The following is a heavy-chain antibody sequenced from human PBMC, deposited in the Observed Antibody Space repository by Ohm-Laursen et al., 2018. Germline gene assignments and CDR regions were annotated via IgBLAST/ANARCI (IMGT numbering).Heavy chain of an antibody. Sequence: SLRLSCAASGFTFSNFEMNWVRQAPGKGLEWVSGISWNSGSIGYADSVKGRFTISRDNAKNSLYLQMNSLRAEDTALYYCAKAGSGTMEGYHYGMDVWGQGTTVTVSS. CDR1: GFTFSNFE. CDR2: ISWNSGSI. D-gene: IGHD1-7*01. CDR3: AKAGSGTMEGYHYGMDV. J-gene: IGHJ6*02. V-gene: IGHV3-9*01.